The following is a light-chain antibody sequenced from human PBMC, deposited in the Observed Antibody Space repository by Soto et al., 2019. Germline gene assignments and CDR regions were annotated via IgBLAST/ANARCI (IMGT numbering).Light chain of an antibody. CDR1: QTINNN. CDR2: GAS. CDR3: QLYNRWAWP. J-gene: IGKJ1*01. V-gene: IGKV3-15*01. Sequence: ELVLTQTPRTLSVSPGERATLSCRASQTINNNVAWYQLKDGQVPRLVIYGASTRATDIPARFSGSGSGTDFTLTIRSLQPGGFAVYYCQLYNRWAWPLGQGTKVDIK.